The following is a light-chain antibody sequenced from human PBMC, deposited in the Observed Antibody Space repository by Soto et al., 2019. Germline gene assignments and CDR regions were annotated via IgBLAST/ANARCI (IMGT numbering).Light chain of an antibody. Sequence: DIQMTQSPSSLSASVGDRVTIACGASQGIRNYLAWYQQKPGKVPKLLIYAASTLQSGVPSRFSGSGSGTDFTLTISSLQPEDVATYYCQKYNSAPWTFGQGTKVDIK. CDR3: QKYNSAPWT. CDR1: QGIRNY. J-gene: IGKJ1*01. CDR2: AAS. V-gene: IGKV1-27*01.